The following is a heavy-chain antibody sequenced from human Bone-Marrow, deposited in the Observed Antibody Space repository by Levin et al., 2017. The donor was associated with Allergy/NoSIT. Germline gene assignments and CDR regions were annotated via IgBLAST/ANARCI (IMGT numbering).Heavy chain of an antibody. J-gene: IGHJ5*02. CDR3: TKSQDSSILGNWFDP. D-gene: IGHD3-22*01. Sequence: PGESLKISCAASGFTFDDFAMNWVRQSPGKGLEWVAGISWSSSNMAYADSVKGRFTISRDNAKKSLYLQMNNLRPEDTAFYYCTKSQDSSILGNWFDPWGQGTPVTVSS. CDR1: GFTFDDFA. CDR2: ISWSSSNM. V-gene: IGHV3-9*01.